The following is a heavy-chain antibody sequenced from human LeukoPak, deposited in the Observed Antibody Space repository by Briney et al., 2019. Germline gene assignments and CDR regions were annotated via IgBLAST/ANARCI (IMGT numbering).Heavy chain of an antibody. Sequence: ASVKVSCKASGYTFTGYYMHWVRQAPGQGLEWMGWISAYNGNTNYAQKLQGRVTMTTDTSTSTAYMELRSLRSDDTAVYYCARDLSMVREGFDYWGQGTLVTVSS. J-gene: IGHJ4*02. CDR1: GYTFTGYY. V-gene: IGHV1-18*04. CDR2: ISAYNGNT. CDR3: ARDLSMVREGFDY. D-gene: IGHD3-10*01.